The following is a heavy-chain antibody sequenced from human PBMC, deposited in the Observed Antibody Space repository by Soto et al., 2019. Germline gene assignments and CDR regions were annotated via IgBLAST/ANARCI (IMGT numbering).Heavy chain of an antibody. CDR1: GFIFSNAW. CDR3: CNGGYFLDS. J-gene: IGHJ4*02. D-gene: IGHD1-1*01. V-gene: IGHV3-15*07. CDR2: IKSKPDGETT. Sequence: EVQLVESGGGLVKPGGSLRLSCGGTGFIFSNAWMNWVRQAPGKGLEWVGRIKSKPDGETTDYAAPVKGRFTISRDDSKNTVYLQMNSLKTEETAVYYCCNGGYFLDSWGQGTLVTVSS.